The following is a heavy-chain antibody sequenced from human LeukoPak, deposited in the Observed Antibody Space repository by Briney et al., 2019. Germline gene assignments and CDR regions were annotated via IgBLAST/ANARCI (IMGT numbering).Heavy chain of an antibody. Sequence: PGRSLRLSCAASGFTFTSYAMSWVRQAPGKGMEWVSTISGNGDYTYYADSVKGRFTFSRDNSKNTLFLQMNSLRAEDTAVYYCAKFSPAYTTSPYYFDYWGQGTLVTVSS. D-gene: IGHD2-2*02. CDR1: GFTFTSYA. CDR3: AKFSPAYTTSPYYFDY. J-gene: IGHJ4*02. CDR2: ISGNGDYT. V-gene: IGHV3-23*01.